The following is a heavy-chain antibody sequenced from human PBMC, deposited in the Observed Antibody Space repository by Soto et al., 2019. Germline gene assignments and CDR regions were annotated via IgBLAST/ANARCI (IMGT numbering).Heavy chain of an antibody. CDR3: AKAGFSSGWSPSYFDY. D-gene: IGHD6-19*01. CDR1: GFTFSSYA. Sequence: EVQLLESGGGLVQPGRSLRLSCAASGFTFSSYAMNWVRQAPGTGLEWVSAMSGTGGSTYYADSVKGRFTLSRDNSKNTLYLQMSSLRVEDTAVFYCAKAGFSSGWSPSYFDYWGQGTLVTVSS. J-gene: IGHJ4*02. V-gene: IGHV3-23*01. CDR2: MSGTGGST.